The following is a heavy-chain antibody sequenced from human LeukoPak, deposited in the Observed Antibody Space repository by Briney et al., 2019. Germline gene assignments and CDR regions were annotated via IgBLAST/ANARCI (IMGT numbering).Heavy chain of an antibody. CDR1: GGSFSGYY. Sequence: SETLSLTCAVYGGSFSGYYWSWIRQPPGKGLEWIGEINHSGSTNYNPFLKSRVAISVDTSKNQFSLKLSSVTAADTAVYYCARGEMAAAGQTNNWFDPWGQGTLVTVSS. V-gene: IGHV4-34*01. D-gene: IGHD6-13*01. CDR2: INHSGST. CDR3: ARGEMAAAGQTNNWFDP. J-gene: IGHJ5*02.